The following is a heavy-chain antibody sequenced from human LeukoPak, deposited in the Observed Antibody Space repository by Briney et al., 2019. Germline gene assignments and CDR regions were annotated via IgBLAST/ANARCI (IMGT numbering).Heavy chain of an antibody. J-gene: IGHJ4*02. D-gene: IGHD6-13*01. CDR2: INASGGTT. Sequence: VASVKVSCKASGYTFISYYIHWVRQAPGQGLEWVGTINASGGTTGYAQKFQGRVTMTRDTSTSTVYMELSSLRSDDTAVYYCARAPRNSSTMLDYWGQGTLVTVSS. V-gene: IGHV1-46*01. CDR3: ARAPRNSSTMLDY. CDR1: GYTFISYY.